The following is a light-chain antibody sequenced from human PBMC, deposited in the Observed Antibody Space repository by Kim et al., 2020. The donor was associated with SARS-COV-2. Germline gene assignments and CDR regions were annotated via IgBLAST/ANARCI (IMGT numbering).Light chain of an antibody. CDR3: QAWDSSTFWV. J-gene: IGLJ3*02. V-gene: IGLV3-1*01. CDR2: QDN. Sequence: VSPGQTASITCSGDKLGDKYACWYQQKPGQSPVLVIYQDNKRPSGIPERFSGSNSGNTATLTISETQAMDEADYYCQAWDSSTFWVFGGGTQLTVL. CDR1: KLGDKY.